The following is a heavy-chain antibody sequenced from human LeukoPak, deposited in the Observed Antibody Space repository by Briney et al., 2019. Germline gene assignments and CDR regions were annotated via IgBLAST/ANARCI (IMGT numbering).Heavy chain of an antibody. D-gene: IGHD3-10*01. CDR3: AKDIVYYGSGLDV. CDR2: ISWNSGSI. Sequence: GGSLRLSCAASGFTFDDYAMHWVRQAPGKGLEWVSGISWNSGSIGYADSVKGRFTISRDNAKNSLYLQMNSLRAEDTALYYCAKDIVYYGSGLDVWGQGTTVTVSS. J-gene: IGHJ6*02. V-gene: IGHV3-9*01. CDR1: GFTFDDYA.